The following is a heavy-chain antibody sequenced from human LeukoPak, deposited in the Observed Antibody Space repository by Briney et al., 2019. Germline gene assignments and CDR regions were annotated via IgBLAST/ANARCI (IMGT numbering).Heavy chain of an antibody. D-gene: IGHD3-3*01. CDR3: ARGGEWLLLPPDY. CDR2: ISSSSSTI. CDR1: GFTFSTYSFSSYS. V-gene: IGHV3-48*04. Sequence: GGSLRLSCAASGFTFSTYSFSSYSMNWVRQAPGKGLEWVSYISSSSSTIHYADSVKGRFTISRDNAKNSLYLQMNSLRAEGTAVYYCARGGEWLLLPPDYWGQGTLVTVSS. J-gene: IGHJ4*02.